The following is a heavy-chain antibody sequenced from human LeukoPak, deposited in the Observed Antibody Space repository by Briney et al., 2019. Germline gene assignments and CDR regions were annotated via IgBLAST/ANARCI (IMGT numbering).Heavy chain of an antibody. CDR2: ISGSGGST. J-gene: IGHJ4*02. Sequence: PGGSLRLSCAASGFTFSSYAMSWVRQAPGKGLEWVSAISGSGGSTYYADSVKGRFTISRDNSKNTLYLQMNSLRAEDTAVYYCATRIELYYDSSADYWGQGTLVTVSS. V-gene: IGHV3-23*01. D-gene: IGHD3-22*01. CDR1: GFTFSSYA. CDR3: ATRIELYYDSSADY.